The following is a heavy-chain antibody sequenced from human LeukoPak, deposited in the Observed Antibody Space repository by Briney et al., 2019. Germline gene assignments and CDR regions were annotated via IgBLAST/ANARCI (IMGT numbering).Heavy chain of an antibody. D-gene: IGHD2-2*01. J-gene: IGHJ4*02. CDR1: GFTFSSYA. Sequence: GGSLRLSCAASGFTFSSYAMSWVRQAPGKGLEWVSVISGSGGSTYSAESVKGRFTISRDNSKNTLYLQMISLRAEDTAVYYCAKGGTGYCSSTSCLYYFDYWGQGTLVTVSS. V-gene: IGHV3-23*01. CDR2: ISGSGGST. CDR3: AKGGTGYCSSTSCLYYFDY.